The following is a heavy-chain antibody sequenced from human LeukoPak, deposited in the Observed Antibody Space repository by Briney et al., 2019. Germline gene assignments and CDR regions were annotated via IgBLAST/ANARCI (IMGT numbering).Heavy chain of an antibody. D-gene: IGHD1-26*01. Sequence: PGGSLRLSCAASGFTFSSYAMHWVRQAPGKGLEWVSGISWNSGSIGYADSVKGRFTISRDNAKNSLYLQMNSLRVEDTALYYCAKDWSQGYSGSLFDYWGQGTLVTVSS. V-gene: IGHV3-9*01. J-gene: IGHJ4*02. CDR3: AKDWSQGYSGSLFDY. CDR1: GFTFSSYA. CDR2: ISWNSGSI.